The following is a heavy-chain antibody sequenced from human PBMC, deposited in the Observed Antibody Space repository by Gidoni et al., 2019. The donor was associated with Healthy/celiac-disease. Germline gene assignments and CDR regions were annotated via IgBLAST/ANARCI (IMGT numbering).Heavy chain of an antibody. CDR3: ARDRGGGSYYYYGMDV. CDR2: IYTSGST. J-gene: IGHJ6*02. V-gene: IGHV4-61*02. Sequence: QVQLQESGPGLVKPSQTLSLTCTVSGGSISSGSYYWRWIRQPAGKGLEWIGRIYTSGSTNYNPSLKSRVTISVDTSKNQFSLKLSSVTAADTAVYYCARDRGGGSYYYYGMDVWGQGTTVTVSS. CDR1: GGSISSGSYY. D-gene: IGHD2-15*01.